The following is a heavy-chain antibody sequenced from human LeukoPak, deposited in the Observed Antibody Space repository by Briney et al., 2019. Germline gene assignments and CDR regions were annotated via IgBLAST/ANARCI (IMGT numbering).Heavy chain of an antibody. D-gene: IGHD5-12*01. V-gene: IGHV3-21*01. CDR3: ASGGGYHYYFDY. CDR1: GLTFSSYS. J-gene: IGHJ4*02. CDR2: ISSSSSYI. Sequence: PGGSLRLSCAASGLTFSSYSMNWVRQAPGKGLEWVSSISSSSSYIYYAGSVKGRFTISRDNAKNSLYLQMNSLRAEDTAVYYCASGGGYHYYFDYWGQGTLVTVSS.